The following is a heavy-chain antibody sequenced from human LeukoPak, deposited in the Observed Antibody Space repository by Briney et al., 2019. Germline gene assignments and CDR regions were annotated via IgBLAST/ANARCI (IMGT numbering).Heavy chain of an antibody. J-gene: IGHJ5*02. CDR2: INPNSGGT. V-gene: IGHV1-2*02. Sequence: ASVKVSRKTSGYSFIHYFMHWVGPPPGKGVAWMGWINPNSGGTRSAQKFQDRVTMTRDTSITTVYMEVNGPTSDDTAMYYCARADRLHGGPYLIGPWGQGTPVTVSS. CDR1: GYSFIHYF. D-gene: IGHD3-16*01. CDR3: ARADRLHGGPYLIGP.